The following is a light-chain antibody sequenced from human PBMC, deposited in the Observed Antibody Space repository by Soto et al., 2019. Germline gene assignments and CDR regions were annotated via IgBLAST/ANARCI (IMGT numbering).Light chain of an antibody. CDR2: KAS. V-gene: IGKV1-5*03. CDR1: QNISTL. Sequence: DIQMTQSPSTLSASVGDRVTITCRASQNISTLLAWYQQRPGKAPNLLIYKASSLESGVPSRFSGSGSGTEFTLTISSLHHDDFATYFCQQYSTYPWTFGQGTKVEVK. CDR3: QQYSTYPWT. J-gene: IGKJ1*01.